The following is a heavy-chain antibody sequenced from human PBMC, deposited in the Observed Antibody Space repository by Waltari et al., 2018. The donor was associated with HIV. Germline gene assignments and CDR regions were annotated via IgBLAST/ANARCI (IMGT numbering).Heavy chain of an antibody. Sequence: QVQLQESGPGLVKPSGTLSPTCPVYGPSIRIDRHYWAWVRQPPGKGLEWIGNIFHSGSTYYNPSLRSRGTISVDTSRKQFSLKLTSVTAADTAVYYCARRGGATVTSYYYYGLDLWGQGTTVTVSS. V-gene: IGHV4-39*01. CDR1: GPSIRIDRHY. CDR2: IFHSGST. J-gene: IGHJ6*02. CDR3: ARRGGATVTSYYYYGLDL. D-gene: IGHD4-17*01.